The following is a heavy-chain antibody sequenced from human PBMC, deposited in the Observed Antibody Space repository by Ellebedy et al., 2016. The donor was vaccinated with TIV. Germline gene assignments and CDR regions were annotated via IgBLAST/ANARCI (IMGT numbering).Heavy chain of an antibody. V-gene: IGHV3-23*01. Sequence: GESLKIYCAAAGFNFRTYAMSWVRQDPGKGLEWVSAISGSGDDTYYLDSVKGRFIISRDNSKSTVYLQLDNLRAEDTAVYYCAKDRIRIAAPGAFDSWGQGALVTVSS. CDR3: AKDRIRIAAPGAFDS. CDR2: ISGSGDDT. D-gene: IGHD6-13*01. CDR1: GFNFRTYA. J-gene: IGHJ4*02.